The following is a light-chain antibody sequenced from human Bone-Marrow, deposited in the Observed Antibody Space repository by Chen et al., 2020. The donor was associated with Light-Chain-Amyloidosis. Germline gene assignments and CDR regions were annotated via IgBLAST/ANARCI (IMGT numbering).Light chain of an antibody. Sequence: SYDLTQPPSVSVSPGQTARITCSGDDLPTKYAYWYQQNPGQAPVLVIHRDTERPSGISERFSGSSAGTTDTLTISGVQAEDEADDHCQSADSSGTYEVIFGGGTKLTVL. CDR3: QSADSSGTYEVI. V-gene: IGLV3-25*03. CDR1: DLPTKY. J-gene: IGLJ2*01. CDR2: RDT.